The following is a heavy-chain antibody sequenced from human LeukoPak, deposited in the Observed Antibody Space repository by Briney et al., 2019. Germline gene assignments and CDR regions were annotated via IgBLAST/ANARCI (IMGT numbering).Heavy chain of an antibody. V-gene: IGHV3-64D*09. CDR2: ISINGGST. Sequence: GGSLRLSCSASGFTFSSYAMHWVRQAPGKGLEYVSGISINGGSTYYADSVKGRFTISRDNSKNTLYLQMSSLRTEDTAVYYCARGSGYGDYGDYWGQGTLVTVSS. CDR3: ARGSGYGDYGDY. D-gene: IGHD4-17*01. J-gene: IGHJ4*02. CDR1: GFTFSSYA.